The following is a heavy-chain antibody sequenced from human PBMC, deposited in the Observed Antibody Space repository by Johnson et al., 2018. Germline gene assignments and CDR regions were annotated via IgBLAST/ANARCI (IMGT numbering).Heavy chain of an antibody. J-gene: IGHJ1*01. CDR3: ARARGYYSLYFQH. Sequence: EVQLVESGGGLIQPGGSLRLSCAASGFTVSSNYMSWVRQAPGKGLEWVSVIYTGGSPYYADSVKGRFTISRDNSKNMLYPQMNSLRAEDTAVYYCARARGYYSLYFQHWGQGTLVTVSS. CDR2: IYTGGSP. D-gene: IGHD3-22*01. CDR1: GFTVSSNY. V-gene: IGHV3-53*01.